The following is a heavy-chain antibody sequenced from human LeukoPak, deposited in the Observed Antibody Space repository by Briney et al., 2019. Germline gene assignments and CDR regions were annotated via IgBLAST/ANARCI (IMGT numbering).Heavy chain of an antibody. CDR1: GGTFSSYA. V-gene: IGHV1-69*13. D-gene: IGHD3-10*01. J-gene: IGHJ4*02. Sequence: ASVKVSCKASGGTFSSYAISWVRQAPGQGLEWMGGIIPIFGTANYAQKFQGRVTITADESTSTAYMELNSLRAEDTAVYYCARMGGPGRSGSDYWGQGTLVTVSS. CDR3: ARMGGPGRSGSDY. CDR2: IIPIFGTA.